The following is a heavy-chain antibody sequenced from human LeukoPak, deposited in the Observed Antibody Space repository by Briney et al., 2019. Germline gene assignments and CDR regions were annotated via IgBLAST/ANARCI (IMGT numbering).Heavy chain of an antibody. Sequence: PSETLSLTCTVSGGSISSYYWSWIRQPPGKGLEWIGNIHYSGSTNYNPSLKSRVTISVDTSKNQFSLKLSSVTAADTAVYYCTRGQVAYDYWGQGTLVTVSS. CDR3: TRGQVAYDY. D-gene: IGHD2-21*01. J-gene: IGHJ4*02. V-gene: IGHV4-59*01. CDR1: GGSISSYY. CDR2: IHYSGST.